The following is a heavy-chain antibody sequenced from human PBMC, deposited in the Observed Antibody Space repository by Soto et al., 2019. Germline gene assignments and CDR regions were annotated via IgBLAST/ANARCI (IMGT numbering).Heavy chain of an antibody. V-gene: IGHV1-2*04. CDR3: ARGSIVVVPAATYNWFDP. J-gene: IGHJ5*02. CDR2: INPNSGGT. Sequence: GASVKVSCKASGYTFTGYYMHWVRQAPGQGLEWMGWINPNSGGTNYAQKFQGWVTMTRDTSISTAYMELSRLRSDDTAVYYCARGSIVVVPAATYNWFDPWGQGTLVTVSS. CDR1: GYTFTGYY. D-gene: IGHD2-2*01.